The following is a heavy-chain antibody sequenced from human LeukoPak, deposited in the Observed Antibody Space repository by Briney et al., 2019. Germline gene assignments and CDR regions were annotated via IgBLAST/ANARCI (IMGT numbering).Heavy chain of an antibody. V-gene: IGHV3-23*01. CDR3: AKDRNWNDGFDF. CDR2: INDKGDGT. J-gene: IGHJ4*02. D-gene: IGHD1-1*01. CDR1: GFTFRGYA. Sequence: TGGSLRLSCAASGFTFRGYAMSWVRQAPGKGLEWVSLINDKGDGTYYADSAKGRFTISRDNSKNTLYLQMNSLRAEDTAVYYCAKDRNWNDGFDFWGQGTLVTVSS.